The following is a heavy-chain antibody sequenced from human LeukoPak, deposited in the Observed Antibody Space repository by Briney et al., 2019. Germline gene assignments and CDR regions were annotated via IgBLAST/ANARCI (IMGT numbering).Heavy chain of an antibody. D-gene: IGHD3-10*01. V-gene: IGHV3-23*01. CDR2: ITGSGDGI. CDR3: VKGFVHPTYYFDY. J-gene: IGHJ4*02. Sequence: PGGSLRLSCAASGFTFSNYAMMWIRQAPGKGLELISSITGSGDGIYYADSVRGRFTISRDNSENTLYLQVNSLRVEDTAVYFCVKGFVHPTYYFDYWGQGTLVTVSS. CDR1: GFTFSNYA.